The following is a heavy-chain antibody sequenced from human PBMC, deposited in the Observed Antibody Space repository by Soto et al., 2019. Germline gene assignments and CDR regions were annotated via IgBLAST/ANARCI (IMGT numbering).Heavy chain of an antibody. J-gene: IGHJ4*02. V-gene: IGHV1-69*12. CDR2: IIPMFGTA. CDR1: GGTFSTYA. Sequence: QVQLVQSGAEVKKPESSVKVSCKAPGGTFSTYAISWVRQAPGQGLEWMGGIIPMFGTANYAQRFQDRVTIHADESTNTVSLELSSLRSDDTAVYLCASGIQLWLRRINNGYSGWGQGTLVTVSS. CDR3: ASGIQLWLRRINNGYSG. D-gene: IGHD5-18*01.